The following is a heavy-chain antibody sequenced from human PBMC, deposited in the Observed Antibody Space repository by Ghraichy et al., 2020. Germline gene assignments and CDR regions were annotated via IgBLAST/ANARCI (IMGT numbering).Heavy chain of an antibody. CDR3: ARQRSGSSWDAFDI. D-gene: IGHD6-13*01. CDR2: ISYSGGT. V-gene: IGHV4-59*08. J-gene: IGHJ3*02. Sequence: SETLSLTCTVSGGSISSYYWSWIRQPPGKGLEWIGYISYSGGTNYNPSLKSRVTISVDTSKNQFSLKLSSVTAADTAVYYCARQRSGSSWDAFDIWGQGTMVTVSS. CDR1: GGSISSYY.